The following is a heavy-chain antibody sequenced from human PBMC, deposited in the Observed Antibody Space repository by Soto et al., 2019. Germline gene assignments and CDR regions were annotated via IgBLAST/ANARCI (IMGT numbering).Heavy chain of an antibody. D-gene: IGHD3-9*01. Sequence: GGSLRLSCAASGFTSSSYAMHWVRQAPGKGLEWVAVISYDGSNKYYADSVKGRFTISRDNSKNTLYLQMNSLRAEDTAVYYWARLADYDILTGFASGMDVWGQGTTVTVSS. V-gene: IGHV3-30-3*01. CDR2: ISYDGSNK. CDR1: GFTSSSYA. J-gene: IGHJ6*02. CDR3: ARLADYDILTGFASGMDV.